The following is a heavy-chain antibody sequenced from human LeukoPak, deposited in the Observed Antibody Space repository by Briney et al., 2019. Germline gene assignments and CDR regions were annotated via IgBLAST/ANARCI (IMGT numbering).Heavy chain of an antibody. D-gene: IGHD1-26*01. V-gene: IGHV4-59*08. CDR2: IYYSGST. J-gene: IGHJ4*02. Sequence: SETLSLTCTVSGGSISSYYWSWIRQPPGKGLEWIGYIYYSGSTNYNPSLKSRVTISVDTSKNQFSLKLSSVTAADTAVYHCARGILYSGSYVWGQGTLVTVSS. CDR1: GGSISSYY. CDR3: ARGILYSGSYV.